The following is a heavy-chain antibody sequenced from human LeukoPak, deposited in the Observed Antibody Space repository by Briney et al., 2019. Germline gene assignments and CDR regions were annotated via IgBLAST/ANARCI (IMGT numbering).Heavy chain of an antibody. Sequence: PGGSLRLSCAASGFTFSPYHMTWIRQAPGKGLEWVSSIGFSSIGYSSDHIKYADSVKGRFTISRDNAKNSLYLQMHSLRAEDTALYFWAREDFFRPHSWGQGTLVTVSS. J-gene: IGHJ4*02. CDR3: AREDFFRPHS. V-gene: IGHV3-11*05. CDR1: GFTFSPYH. CDR2: IGFSSIGYSSDHI. D-gene: IGHD3/OR15-3a*01.